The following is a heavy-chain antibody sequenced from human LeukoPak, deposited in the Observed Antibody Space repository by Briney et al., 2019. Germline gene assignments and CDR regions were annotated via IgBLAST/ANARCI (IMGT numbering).Heavy chain of an antibody. V-gene: IGHV4-34*01. J-gene: IGHJ6*02. CDR2: INHSGST. CDR3: ARLFLTMVRGGGNYYYGMDV. CDR1: GGSFSGYY. D-gene: IGHD3-10*01. Sequence: SETLSLTCAVYGGSFSGYYWSWIRQPPGKGLEWIGEINHSGSTNYNPSLKSRVTISVDTSKNQFSLKLSSVTAADTAVYYCARLFLTMVRGGGNYYYGMDVWGQGTTVNVSS.